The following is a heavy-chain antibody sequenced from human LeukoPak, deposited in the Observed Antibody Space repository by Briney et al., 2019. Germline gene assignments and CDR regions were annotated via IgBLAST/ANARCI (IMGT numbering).Heavy chain of an antibody. D-gene: IGHD3-3*01. V-gene: IGHV4-39*07. Sequence: PSETLSLTCAMSGGSISGPPYYWGWIRQPPGKGLVWIGSIYYSGSTYYNPSLKSRLTISVDTSKNQFSLKLSSVTAADTAVYYCARASTIFGHFAYWGRGTLVTVSS. CDR1: GGSISGPPYY. CDR2: IYYSGST. J-gene: IGHJ4*02. CDR3: ARASTIFGHFAY.